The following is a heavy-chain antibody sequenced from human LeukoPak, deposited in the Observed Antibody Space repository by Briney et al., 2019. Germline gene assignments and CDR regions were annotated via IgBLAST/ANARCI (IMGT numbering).Heavy chain of an antibody. CDR3: ARETEVPGGRSWDF. J-gene: IGHJ4*02. V-gene: IGHV4-4*07. D-gene: IGHD6-19*01. Sequence: PSETLSLTCTVSGGSISGYYWTWIRQPAGKGLEWIGRIHPSGTTNRNPSLKSRVIMSLDMSNNQFSLKVRSVTAADTAVYYCARETEVPGGRSWDFWGQGTLVTVSS. CDR2: IHPSGTT. CDR1: GGSISGYY.